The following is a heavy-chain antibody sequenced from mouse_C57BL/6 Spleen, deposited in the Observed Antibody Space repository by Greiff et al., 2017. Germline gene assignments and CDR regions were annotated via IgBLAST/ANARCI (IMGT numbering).Heavy chain of an antibody. J-gene: IGHJ4*01. Sequence: VKLQESGAELVKPGASVKLSCKASGYTFTEYTIHWVKQRSGQGLEWIGWFYPGSGSIKYNEKFKDKATLTADKSSSTVYMELSRLTSEDSAVYFCARHEGLHYYGSSYDYAMDYWGQGTSVTVSS. CDR2: FYPGSGSI. D-gene: IGHD1-1*01. V-gene: IGHV1-62-2*01. CDR1: GYTFTEYT. CDR3: ARHEGLHYYGSSYDYAMDY.